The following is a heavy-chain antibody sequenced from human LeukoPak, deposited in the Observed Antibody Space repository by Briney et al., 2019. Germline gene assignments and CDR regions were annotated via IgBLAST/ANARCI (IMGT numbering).Heavy chain of an antibody. V-gene: IGHV3-30-3*01. CDR3: VREDTPATANY. J-gene: IGHJ4*02. D-gene: IGHD2-21*02. CDR1: GFTFSSYA. Sequence: GGSLRLSCAASGFTFSSYAMHWVRQAPGKGLEWVAVISYDGGNKYYADSVKGRFTISRDNSKNTLYLQMHSLRPGDTAVYYCVREDTPATANYWGQGTLVTISS. CDR2: ISYDGGNK.